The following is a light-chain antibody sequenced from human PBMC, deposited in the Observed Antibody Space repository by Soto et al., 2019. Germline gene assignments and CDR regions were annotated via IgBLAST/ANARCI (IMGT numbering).Light chain of an antibody. CDR2: KAS. V-gene: IGKV1-5*03. CDR3: QQYHFFWS. Sequence: DIQMTHSPSTLSASVGDRVTITCRASQNIDSGLAWYQQKPGKAPKLLIYKASTLESGLPLRFSGSGSGTEITLNIASLHPDDFPTYYCQQYHFFWSVGQGTRVEIK. CDR1: QNIDSG. J-gene: IGKJ1*01.